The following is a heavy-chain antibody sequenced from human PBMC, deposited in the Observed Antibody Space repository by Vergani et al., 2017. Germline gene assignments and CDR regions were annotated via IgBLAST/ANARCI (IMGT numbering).Heavy chain of an antibody. Sequence: EVQLLESGGGLVQPGGSRRLSCAASGFTFSGSAMHWVRQASGKGLEWVGRIRSKANSYATAYAASVKGRFTISRDDSKNTAYLQMNSLKTEDTAVYYCTRRDWFDPWGQGTLVTVSS. CDR3: TRRDWFDP. CDR2: IRSKANSYAT. CDR1: GFTFSGSA. V-gene: IGHV3-73*02. J-gene: IGHJ5*02.